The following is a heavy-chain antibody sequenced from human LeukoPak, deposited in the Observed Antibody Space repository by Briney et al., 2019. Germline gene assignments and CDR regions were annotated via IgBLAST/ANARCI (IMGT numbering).Heavy chain of an antibody. CDR2: ISSSSYI. CDR1: GFTFSSYS. Sequence: PGGSLRLSCAASGFTFSSYSMNWVRQAPGKGLEWVSSISSSSYIYYADSVKGRFTIPRDNAKNSLYLQMNSLRAEDTAVYYCARDLVEATILVPYYYYYMDVWGKGTTVTISS. CDR3: ARDLVEATILVPYYYYYMDV. J-gene: IGHJ6*03. V-gene: IGHV3-21*01. D-gene: IGHD5-12*01.